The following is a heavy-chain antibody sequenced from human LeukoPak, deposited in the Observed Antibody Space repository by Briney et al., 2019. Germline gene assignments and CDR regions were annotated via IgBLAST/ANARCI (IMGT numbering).Heavy chain of an antibody. CDR1: GGSISSYY. Sequence: SETLSLTCTVSGGSISSYYWSWIRQPPGKGLEWIGYIYYSGSTNYNPSLKSRVTISLDTSKNQFSLKLSSATAADTAVYYCARKDPGYSGYSDFDYWGQGTLVTVSS. V-gene: IGHV4-59*08. CDR2: IYYSGST. J-gene: IGHJ4*02. D-gene: IGHD5-12*01. CDR3: ARKDPGYSGYSDFDY.